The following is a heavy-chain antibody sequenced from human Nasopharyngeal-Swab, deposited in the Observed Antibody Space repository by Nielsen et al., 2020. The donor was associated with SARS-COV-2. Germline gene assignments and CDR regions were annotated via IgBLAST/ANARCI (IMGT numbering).Heavy chain of an antibody. J-gene: IGHJ6*02. V-gene: IGHV1-8*01. CDR1: GYTFTSYD. D-gene: IGHD3-3*01. Sequence: ASVKVSCKASGYTFTSYDINWVRQATGQGLEWMGWMNPNSGNTSYAQKFQGRVTMTRNTSISTAYMELSSLRSEDTAVYYCARARGATIFGVVIGRYYYGMDVWGQGTTVTVSS. CDR2: MNPNSGNT. CDR3: ARARGATIFGVVIGRYYYGMDV.